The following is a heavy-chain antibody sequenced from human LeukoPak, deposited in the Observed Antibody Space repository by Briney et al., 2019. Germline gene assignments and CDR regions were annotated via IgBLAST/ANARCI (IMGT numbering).Heavy chain of an antibody. CDR2: IYYSGST. V-gene: IGHV4-61*01. CDR3: ARDPRSSGYCSGGSCSDWFDP. J-gene: IGHJ5*02. Sequence: PSETLSLICTVSGGSVSRGSYYWSWIRQPPGKGLEWIGYIYYSGSTNYNPSLKSRVTISVDTSKNQFSLKLSSVTAADTAVYYCARDPRSSGYCSGGSCSDWFDPWGQGTLVTVSS. CDR1: GGSVSRGSYY. D-gene: IGHD2-15*01.